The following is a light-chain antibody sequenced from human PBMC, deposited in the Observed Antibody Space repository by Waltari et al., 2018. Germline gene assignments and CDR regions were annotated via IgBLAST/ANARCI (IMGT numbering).Light chain of an antibody. CDR2: GAS. J-gene: IGKJ2*01. CDR1: QSVSSNY. CDR3: QQYDNPPGT. Sequence: EIVLTQSPGTLSLSPGERATLSCRASQSVSSNYLAWYQHKPGQAPRLLIYGASSRAAGIPDRFSGSGSGTDFTLTISRLEPEDFAVYYCQQYDNPPGTFGQGTKLEIK. V-gene: IGKV3-20*01.